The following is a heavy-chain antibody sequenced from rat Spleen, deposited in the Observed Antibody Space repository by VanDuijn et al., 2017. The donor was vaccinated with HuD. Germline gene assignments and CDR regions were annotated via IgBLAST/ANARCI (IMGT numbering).Heavy chain of an antibody. V-gene: IGHV2-15*01. CDR3: AREDRYNPISLYVMDA. CDR1: GFSLPSYS. Sequence: QVQLKESGPGLVQPSETLSLTCTVSGFSLPSYSVNWVRQAPGTGLEWIGAMWSGGSTAYNSALKSRLSISRDTSKSQVFLKMNSLQTDDTAKYFCAREDRYNPISLYVMDAWGQGASVTVSS. D-gene: IGHD1-5*01. J-gene: IGHJ4*01. CDR2: MWSGGST.